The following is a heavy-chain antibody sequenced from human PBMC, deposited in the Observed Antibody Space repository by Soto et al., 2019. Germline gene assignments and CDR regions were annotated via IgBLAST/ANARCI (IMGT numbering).Heavy chain of an antibody. J-gene: IGHJ4*02. CDR3: ARRYPDYFDY. Sequence: PSETLSLACTVSGGSISSYYWSWIRQPPGKGLEWIGYIYYSGSTNYNPSLKSRVTISVDTSKNQFSLKLSSVTAADTAVYYCARRYPDYFDYWGQGTLVTVSS. CDR2: IYYSGST. D-gene: IGHD1-26*01. CDR1: GGSISSYY. V-gene: IGHV4-59*08.